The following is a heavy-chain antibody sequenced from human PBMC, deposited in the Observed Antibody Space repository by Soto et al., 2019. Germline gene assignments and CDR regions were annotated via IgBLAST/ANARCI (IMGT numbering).Heavy chain of an antibody. J-gene: IGHJ4*02. CDR3: ARQLAYCGGDCYTEPIDY. D-gene: IGHD2-21*02. Sequence: ASVKVSGKASGCTFTKYYVLWVRQAPGQGLEWVGRINPNTGGTNYAQKFQDRVTMTRDTSITTAYMELSRLRSDDTAVYYCARQLAYCGGDCYTEPIDYWGQGTQVTVSS. V-gene: IGHV1-2*06. CDR1: GCTFTKYY. CDR2: INPNTGGT.